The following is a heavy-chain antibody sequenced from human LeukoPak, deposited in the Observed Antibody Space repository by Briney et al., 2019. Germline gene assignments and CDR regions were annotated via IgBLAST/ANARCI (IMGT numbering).Heavy chain of an antibody. CDR1: GGSISIGGYY. Sequence: NSSETLSLTCTVSGGSISIGGYYWSWIRQHPGKGLEWIGYIYYSGITYYNPSLKSRVTISVDTSKNQFSLYLSSVTAADTAVYYCARVTSGEFADYWGQGTLVTVSS. D-gene: IGHD3-10*01. CDR2: IYYSGIT. J-gene: IGHJ4*02. CDR3: ARVTSGEFADY. V-gene: IGHV4-31*03.